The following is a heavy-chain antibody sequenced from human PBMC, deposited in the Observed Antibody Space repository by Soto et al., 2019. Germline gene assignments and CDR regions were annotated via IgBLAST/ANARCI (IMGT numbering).Heavy chain of an antibody. Sequence: SVKVSCKASGGTFSSYAISWVRQAPGQGLEWMGGIIPIFGTANYAQKFQGRVTITADESTSTAYMELSSLRSEDTAVYYCARDLSRAGKWFGELGSAYFDYWGQGTLVTVSS. J-gene: IGHJ4*02. CDR2: IIPIFGTA. CDR1: GGTFSSYA. D-gene: IGHD3-10*01. CDR3: ARDLSRAGKWFGELGSAYFDY. V-gene: IGHV1-69*13.